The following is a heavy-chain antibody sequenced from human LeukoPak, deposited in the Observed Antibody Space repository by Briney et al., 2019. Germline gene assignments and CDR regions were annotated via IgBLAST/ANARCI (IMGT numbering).Heavy chain of an antibody. V-gene: IGHV3-7*05. CDR1: GFXFSNYW. CDR3: ARDTGYDTFDY. CDR2: IKEDGSDK. J-gene: IGHJ4*02. D-gene: IGHD5-12*01. Sequence: GGSLRLSCAASGFXFSNYWMSWVRQAPGKGLEWVDNIKEDGSDKYYVDSVKGRFTISRDNAKNSQYLQMNSLRAEDTAVYYCARDTGYDTFDYWGQGTLVTVSS.